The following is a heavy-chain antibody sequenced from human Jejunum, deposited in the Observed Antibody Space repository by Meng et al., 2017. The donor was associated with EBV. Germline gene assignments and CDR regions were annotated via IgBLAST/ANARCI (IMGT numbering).Heavy chain of an antibody. Sequence: QVHLQESGPGPVKPSGPLSLTFAVSTDFISSYEWWSWVRQPPGKGLEWLGEINQVGSTYYNPSLKSRVTISIDTSKRQFSLRQISMTAADTAVYYCARASSERLLDYWGQGTLVTVSS. CDR2: INQVGST. CDR3: ARASSERLLDY. J-gene: IGHJ4*02. D-gene: IGHD1-14*01. CDR1: TDFISSYEW. V-gene: IGHV4-4*02.